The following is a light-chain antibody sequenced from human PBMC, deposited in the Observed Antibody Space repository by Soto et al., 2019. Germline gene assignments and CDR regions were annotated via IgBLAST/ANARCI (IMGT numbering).Light chain of an antibody. J-gene: IGKJ1*01. CDR1: QYINNY. CDR3: QQGYSIPKT. CDR2: SAS. Sequence: DIQMTQSPSSLSASIGDRVTITCRASQYINNYLNWYQQKPGKAPKVVIHSASSLQSVVPSRFSGSGSGTDFTLTITSLQPEDFATYYCQQGYSIPKTFGPGTTLEYK. V-gene: IGKV1-39*01.